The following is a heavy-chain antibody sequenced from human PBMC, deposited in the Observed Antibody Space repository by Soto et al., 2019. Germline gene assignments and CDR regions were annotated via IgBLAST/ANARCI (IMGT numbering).Heavy chain of an antibody. D-gene: IGHD2-2*01. CDR1: GFTFSSYS. CDR2: ISSSSSYI. V-gene: IGHV3-21*01. Sequence: GGSLRLSCAASGFTFSSYSMNWVRQAPGKGLEWVSSISSSSSYIYYADSVKGRFTISRDNAKNSLYLQMNSLRAEDTAVYYCAREPAPTYQLLPWPRNWFDPWGQGTLVTVSS. J-gene: IGHJ5*02. CDR3: AREPAPTYQLLPWPRNWFDP.